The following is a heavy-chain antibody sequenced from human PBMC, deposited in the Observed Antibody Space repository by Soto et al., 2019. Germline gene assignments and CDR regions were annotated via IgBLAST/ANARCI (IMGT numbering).Heavy chain of an antibody. J-gene: IGHJ3*01. Sequence: EVQLLESGGGLVRPGGSLRLSCAASGFTFYNYAMNWVRQAPGKGLEWVSTISGGGDGTYYADSVKGRFNISRDTSRNTVYLPMISLRAETTAVYYCAKKGLGSLATYCTTGDCHYAFDVWGQGTLVTVSS. D-gene: IGHD2-8*01. CDR2: ISGGGDGT. CDR3: AKKGLGSLATYCTTGDCHYAFDV. CDR1: GFTFYNYA. V-gene: IGHV3-23*01.